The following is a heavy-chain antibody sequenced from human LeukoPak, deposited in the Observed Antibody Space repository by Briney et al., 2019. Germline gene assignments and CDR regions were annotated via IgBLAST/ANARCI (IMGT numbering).Heavy chain of an antibody. CDR2: ISSSSSYI. CDR1: GFTFSSYS. J-gene: IGHJ5*02. V-gene: IGHV3-21*01. CDR3: ARDSSYDFWSGYYTNWFDP. D-gene: IGHD3-3*01. Sequence: GGSLRLSCAASGFTFSSYSMNWVRQAPGKGLEWVPSISSSSSYIYYADSVKGRFTISRDNAKNSLYLQMNSLRAEDTAVYYCARDSSYDFWSGYYTNWFDPWGQGTLVTVSS.